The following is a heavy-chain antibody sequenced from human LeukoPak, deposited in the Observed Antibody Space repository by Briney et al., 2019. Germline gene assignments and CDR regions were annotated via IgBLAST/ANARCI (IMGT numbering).Heavy chain of an antibody. V-gene: IGHV4-34*01. Sequence: SETLSLTCAVYGGSFSGYYWSWIRQPPGKGLEWIGEINHSGSTNYNPSLKSRVTISVDTSKNQFSLKLSSVTAADTVVYYCARYRRYYYYMDVWGKGTTVTVSS. CDR3: ARYRRYYYYMDV. CDR1: GGSFSGYY. J-gene: IGHJ6*03. CDR2: INHSGST.